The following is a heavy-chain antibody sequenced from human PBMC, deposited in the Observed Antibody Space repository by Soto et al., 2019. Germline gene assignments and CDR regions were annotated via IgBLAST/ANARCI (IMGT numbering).Heavy chain of an antibody. Sequence: SVKVSCKAPGDTFTSYYLNWVRQAPGQGLEWMGVINPHGGSTKYAQKFQGRITMTRDTSRSTVYMELSSLRSDDTAIYYCARSSGGNFGIIIEGSNWFDPWGQGTLVTVSS. CDR2: INPHGGST. CDR3: ARSSGGNFGIIIEGSNWFDP. CDR1: GDTFTSYY. V-gene: IGHV1-46*01. J-gene: IGHJ5*02. D-gene: IGHD3-3*01.